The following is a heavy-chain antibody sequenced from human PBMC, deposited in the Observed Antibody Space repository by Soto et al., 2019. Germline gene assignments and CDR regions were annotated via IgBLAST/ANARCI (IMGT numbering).Heavy chain of an antibody. CDR2: IKQDGSEK. CDR3: ARAGSWYGHSYYFYGMDV. J-gene: IGHJ6*02. CDR1: GFTFSSYW. Sequence: EVQLVESGGGLVQPGGSLRLSCAASGFTFSSYWMSWVRQAPGKGLEWVANIKQDGSEKDYVDSVKGRFTISRDNAKNSLDLQMNSLRAEDTAVYYCARAGSWYGHSYYFYGMDVWGQGTTVTVSS. D-gene: IGHD6-13*01. V-gene: IGHV3-7*01.